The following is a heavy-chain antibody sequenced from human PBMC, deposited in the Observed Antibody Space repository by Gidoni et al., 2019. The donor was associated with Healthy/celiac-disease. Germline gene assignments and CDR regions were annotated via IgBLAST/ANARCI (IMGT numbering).Heavy chain of an antibody. V-gene: IGHV3-21*01. Sequence: RLSCAASGFTFSSYSINWVRQAPGKGLEWVSSISSSSSYIYYADSVKGRFTISRDNAKNSLYLQMNSLRAEDTAVYYCARWFVVVPAASYGMDVWGQGTTVTVSS. CDR3: ARWFVVVPAASYGMDV. J-gene: IGHJ6*02. CDR2: ISSSSSYI. CDR1: GFTFSSYS. D-gene: IGHD2-2*01.